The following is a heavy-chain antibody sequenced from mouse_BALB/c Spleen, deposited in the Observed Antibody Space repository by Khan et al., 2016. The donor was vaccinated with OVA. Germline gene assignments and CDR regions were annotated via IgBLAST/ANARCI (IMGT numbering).Heavy chain of an antibody. V-gene: IGHV1-42*01. CDR2: INPSTGGT. J-gene: IGHJ2*01. D-gene: IGHD4-1*01. CDR1: GYSFTGYY. Sequence: VQLQQSGPELVKPGASVKISCKASGYSFTGYYMHWVKQSPENSLEWIGEINPSTGGTNYNQKFKGKATLTVDKSSSTAYMQLKSLTSEESADYYCRRRSWDYFDYWGQGTTLTVSS. CDR3: RRRSWDYFDY.